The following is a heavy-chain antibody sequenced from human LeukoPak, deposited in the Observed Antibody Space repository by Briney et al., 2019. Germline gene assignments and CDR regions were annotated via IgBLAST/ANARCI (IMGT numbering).Heavy chain of an antibody. J-gene: IGHJ4*02. CDR1: GFTLSTYA. D-gene: IGHD6-13*01. CDR2: ITGICDNT. CDR3: ARDQIAAAVAFDY. Sequence: PGGSLRLSCAASGFTLSTYAMGWVRQAPGKGLEWVSGITGICDNTYYADSVKGRFTISRDNSKSLLYLQMNSLRAEDTAVYYCARDQIAAAVAFDYWGQGTLVTVSS. V-gene: IGHV3-23*01.